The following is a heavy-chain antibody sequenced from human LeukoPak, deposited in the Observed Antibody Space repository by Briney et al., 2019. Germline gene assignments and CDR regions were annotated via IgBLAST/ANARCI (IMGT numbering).Heavy chain of an antibody. CDR1: GGTFSSYA. CDR2: IIPIFGTA. D-gene: IGHD6-19*01. CDR3: AREVLYSSGSFDY. Sequence: ASVKVSCKASGGTFSSYAISWVRQAPGQGLEWMGRIIPIFGTANYAQKFQGRVTITTDESTSTAYMELGSLRSEDTAVCYCAREVLYSSGSFDYWGQGTLVTVSS. J-gene: IGHJ4*02. V-gene: IGHV1-69*05.